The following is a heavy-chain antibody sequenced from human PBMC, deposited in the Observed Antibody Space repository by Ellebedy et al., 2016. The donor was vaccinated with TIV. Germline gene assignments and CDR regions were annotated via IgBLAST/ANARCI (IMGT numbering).Heavy chain of an antibody. V-gene: IGHV3-30*01. CDR1: GFTLSSYA. Sequence: GGSLRLXXKASGFTLSSYAIHWVRKAPGKGLEWVAVISHDGKTEYYADSVKGRVSISRDNVDNTVSLQMNSLRGDDTSLYFCARDRHPGLIDRPDLWGQGTLVTVSS. CDR2: ISHDGKTE. D-gene: IGHD3-9*01. CDR3: ARDRHPGLIDRPDL. J-gene: IGHJ1*01.